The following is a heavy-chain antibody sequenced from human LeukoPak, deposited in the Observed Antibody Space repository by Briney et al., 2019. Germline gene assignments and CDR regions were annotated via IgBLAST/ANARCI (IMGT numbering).Heavy chain of an antibody. J-gene: IGHJ6*03. CDR3: ARGIWIGEGYYFYMDV. CDR1: DVSISTSY. Sequence: KASETLSLTCSVSDVSISTSYWSWIRQPPGRGLEWIGYIYHSGNTHYNPSLKSRLTISVDKTKNQFSLKVSSVTAADTAVYYCARGIWIGEGYYFYMDVWGKGTTVTIPS. CDR2: IYHSGNT. V-gene: IGHV4-59*01. D-gene: IGHD3-10*01.